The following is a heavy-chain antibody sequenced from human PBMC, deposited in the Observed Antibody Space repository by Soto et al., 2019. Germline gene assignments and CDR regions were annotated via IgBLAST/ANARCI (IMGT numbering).Heavy chain of an antibody. CDR2: IIPTLGIA. D-gene: IGHD3-22*01. J-gene: IGHJ4*02. CDR3: ARGLDYYDSSGYYRYFDY. V-gene: IGHV1-69*02. Sequence: QVQLVQSGAEVKKPGSSVKVSCKASGGTFSSYSISWVRQAPGQGLEWMGRIIPTLGIAGYAQKFQGRVTITADKSTSTAYMELSSLRSEDTAVYYCARGLDYYDSSGYYRYFDYWGQGTLVTVSS. CDR1: GGTFSSYS.